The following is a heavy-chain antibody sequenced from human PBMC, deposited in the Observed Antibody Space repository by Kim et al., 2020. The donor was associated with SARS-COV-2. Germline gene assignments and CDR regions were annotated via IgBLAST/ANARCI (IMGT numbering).Heavy chain of an antibody. CDR2: ISYDGSNK. V-gene: IGHV3-33*05. Sequence: GGSLRLSCAASGFTFSSYGMHWVRQAPGKGLEWVAVISYDGSNKYYADSVKGRFTISRDNSKNTLYLQMNSLRAEDTAVYYCAREGVRLVRGVIYSDYWGQGTLVTVSS. D-gene: IGHD3-10*01. CDR3: AREGVRLVRGVIYSDY. CDR1: GFTFSSYG. J-gene: IGHJ4*02.